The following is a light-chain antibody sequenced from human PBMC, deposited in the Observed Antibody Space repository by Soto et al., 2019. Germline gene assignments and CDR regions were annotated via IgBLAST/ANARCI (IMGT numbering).Light chain of an antibody. CDR2: ANI. V-gene: IGLV1-40*01. CDR3: QAYGSSLSAHG. CDR1: SSNIGTGFD. J-gene: IGLJ1*01. Sequence: QPVLTQPPSVSGAPWQRVTISCTGSSSNIGTGFDVHWYQQYPGTVPKLPIYANINRPAGVPDRFSASTSGPSASLAISGLQAEDEADYYCQAYGSSLSAHGVGTGTKLTVL.